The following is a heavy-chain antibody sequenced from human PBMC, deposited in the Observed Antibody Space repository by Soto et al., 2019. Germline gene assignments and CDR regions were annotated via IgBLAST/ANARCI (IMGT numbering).Heavy chain of an antibody. Sequence: ASVKVSCKASGYTFTSYAMHWVRQAPGQRLEWMGWINAGNGNTKYSQKFQGRVTITRDTSASTAYMELSSLRSEDTAVYYCARAPSDDSSGYYVYGYWGQGTLVTVSS. J-gene: IGHJ4*02. CDR2: INAGNGNT. CDR1: GYTFTSYA. CDR3: ARAPSDDSSGYYVYGY. D-gene: IGHD3-22*01. V-gene: IGHV1-3*01.